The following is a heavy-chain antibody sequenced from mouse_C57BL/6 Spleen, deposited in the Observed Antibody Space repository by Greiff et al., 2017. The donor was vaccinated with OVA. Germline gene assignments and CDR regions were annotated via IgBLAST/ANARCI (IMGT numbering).Heavy chain of an antibody. CDR1: GYTFTSYW. J-gene: IGHJ2*01. D-gene: IGHD2-2*01. V-gene: IGHV1-64*01. Sequence: QVQLQQPGAELVKPGASVKLSCKASGYTFTSYWMHWVKQRPGQGLEWIGMIHPNSGSTNYNEKFKSKATMTVDKSSSTAYMQLSSLTSEDSAVYYCTREGYYGNDVYYWGQGTTVTVSS. CDR2: IHPNSGST. CDR3: TREGYYGNDVYY.